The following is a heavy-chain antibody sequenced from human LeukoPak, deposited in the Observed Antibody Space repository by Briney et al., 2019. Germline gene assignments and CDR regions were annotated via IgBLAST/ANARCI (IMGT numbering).Heavy chain of an antibody. CDR3: RVWSPGYAFDI. CDR2: IYYSGST. D-gene: IGHD3-10*01. J-gene: IGHJ3*02. Sequence: PETLSLTCTVSGGSISSSSYYWGWIRQPPGKGLEWIGSIYYSGSTYYNPSLKSRVTISVDTSKNQFSLKLSSVTAADTAVYYCRVWSPGYAFDIWGQGTMVTFSS. V-gene: IGHV4-39*01. CDR1: GGSISSSSYY.